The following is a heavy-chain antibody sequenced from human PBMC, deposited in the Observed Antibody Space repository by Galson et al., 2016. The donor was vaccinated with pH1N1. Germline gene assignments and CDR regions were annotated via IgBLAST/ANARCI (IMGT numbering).Heavy chain of an antibody. Sequence: SLRLSCAASGFTFSTYAMHWVRQAPGKGLEWVAVTLYDGGSQYYADSVKGRFTISRDNSKNTLYLEMNSLRGEDTAVYYCAKDGEYSAYEGTSWGQGTLVNVSS. CDR3: AKDGEYSAYEGTS. CDR1: GFTFSTYA. V-gene: IGHV3-30*18. D-gene: IGHD5-12*01. CDR2: TLYDGGSQ. J-gene: IGHJ4*02.